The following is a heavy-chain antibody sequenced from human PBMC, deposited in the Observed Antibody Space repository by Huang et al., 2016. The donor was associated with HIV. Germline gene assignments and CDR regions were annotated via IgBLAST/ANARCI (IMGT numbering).Heavy chain of an antibody. CDR2: ISYTGRNI. J-gene: IGHJ4*02. V-gene: IGHV3-30*04. CDR1: GFTFTHYA. CDR3: ARGRDGRSGFYFGDFDN. Sequence: QVQLVESGGGVVQPGRSLRLSCAASGFTFTHYALHWVRQAPGKGLEWVTLISYTGRNIYYTDSVKVRFSISSDNSKSTMFLHMNRLRFEDTAVYYCARGRDGRSGFYFGDFDNWGQGILVTVSS. D-gene: IGHD3-22*01.